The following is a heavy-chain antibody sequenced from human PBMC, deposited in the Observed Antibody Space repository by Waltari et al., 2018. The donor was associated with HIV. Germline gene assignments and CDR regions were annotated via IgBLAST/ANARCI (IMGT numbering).Heavy chain of an antibody. V-gene: IGHV3-74*01. D-gene: IGHD2-15*01. CDR2: VNSDGPTT. J-gene: IGHJ4*02. Sequence: EVQLVESGGGSFQSGGSLRLSCSASVFIFDYYWMHWVRQAPGKGLMWGAGVNSDGPTTNDADAVTGRLTISRDNAKNTVHLQMNGLRVEDTAVYFCTRIYVYWSHFDFWGQGALVTVSS. CDR3: TRIYVYWSHFDF. CDR1: VFIFDYYW.